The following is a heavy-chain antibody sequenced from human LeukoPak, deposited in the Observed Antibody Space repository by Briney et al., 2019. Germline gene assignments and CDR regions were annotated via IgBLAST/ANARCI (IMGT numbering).Heavy chain of an antibody. V-gene: IGHV3-74*01. D-gene: IGHD3-10*01. CDR1: GFTFSDYW. CDR2: ISSNGDAT. Sequence: GVSLRLSCVASGFTFSDYWIHWVRQAPGKGLVWVSRISSNGDATNYADSVKGRFTISRDNAKNTLYLQMNSLRVEDTAVYYCARDRGPRTGFMVREAYDYWGQGTLVTVSS. J-gene: IGHJ4*02. CDR3: ARDRGPRTGFMVREAYDY.